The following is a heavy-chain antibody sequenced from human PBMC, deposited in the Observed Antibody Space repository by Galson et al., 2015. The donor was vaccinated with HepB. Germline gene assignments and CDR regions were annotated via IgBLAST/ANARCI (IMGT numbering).Heavy chain of an antibody. CDR2: INPSGGST. V-gene: IGHV1-46*03. CDR3: ARGVLRVTTPHKNVNWFDP. Sequence: ASGQGLEWMGIINPSGGSTSYAQKFQGRVTMTRDTSTSTVYMELSSLRSEDTAVYYCARGVLRVTTPHKNVNWFDPWGQGTLVTVSS. J-gene: IGHJ5*02. D-gene: IGHD4-11*01.